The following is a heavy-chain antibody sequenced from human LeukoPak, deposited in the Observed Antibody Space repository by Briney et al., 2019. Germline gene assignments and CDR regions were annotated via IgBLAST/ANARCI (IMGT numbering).Heavy chain of an antibody. D-gene: IGHD3-22*01. CDR1: GGSFSGYY. V-gene: IGHV4-34*01. CDR2: INHSGST. CDR3: ARDGDSSGWAVFDYYYMDV. Sequence: SETLSLTCAVYGGSFSGYYWSWIRQPPGKGLEWIGEINHSGSTNYNPSLKSRVTISVDTSKNQFSLKLSSVTAADTAVYYCARDGDSSGWAVFDYYYMDVWGKGTTVTVSS. J-gene: IGHJ6*03.